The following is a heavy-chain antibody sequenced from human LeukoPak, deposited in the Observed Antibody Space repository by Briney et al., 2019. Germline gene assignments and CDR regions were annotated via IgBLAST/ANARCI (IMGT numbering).Heavy chain of an antibody. J-gene: IGHJ4*02. V-gene: IGHV3-74*01. CDR2: IDTDGRTT. CDR3: ARGRGYTYANDY. D-gene: IGHD5-18*01. CDR1: GFTFSTSW. Sequence: GGSLRLSCAASGFTFSTSWMHWVRQAPGKGLLWVSRIDTDGRTTSYADSVKGRFTISRDNAKNTLYLQMNSLRGEGTAVYYCARGRGYTYANDYWGQGTLVTVSS.